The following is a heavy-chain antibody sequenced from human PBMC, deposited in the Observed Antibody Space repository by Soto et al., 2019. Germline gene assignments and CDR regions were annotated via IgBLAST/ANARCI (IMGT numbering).Heavy chain of an antibody. D-gene: IGHD6-13*01. CDR3: ARGETQQPRDQ. CDR1: GDSITSDKW. Sequence: QVQLQESGPGLVKPSGTLSLTCAVSGDSITSDKWWSWIRQPPGKGLQWIGEIYHSGSSKYNPSLKGRVIISVDKSKNQFSLRVSSVTAADTAVYYCARGETQQPRDQWGQGALVTVSS. CDR2: IYHSGSS. J-gene: IGHJ4*02. V-gene: IGHV4-4*02.